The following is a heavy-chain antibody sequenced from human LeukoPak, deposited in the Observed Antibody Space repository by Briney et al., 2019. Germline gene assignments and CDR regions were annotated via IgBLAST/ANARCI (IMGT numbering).Heavy chain of an antibody. V-gene: IGHV3-66*01. J-gene: IGHJ4*02. Sequence: GGSLRLSCAASGFTVSSNYMSLVRQAPGKGLEWVSVIYSGGSTYYADSVKGRFTISRDNSKNTLYLQMNSLRAEDTAVYYCARDYPFSSGAFDYWGQGTLVTVSS. D-gene: IGHD6-19*01. CDR1: GFTVSSNY. CDR3: ARDYPFSSGAFDY. CDR2: IYSGGST.